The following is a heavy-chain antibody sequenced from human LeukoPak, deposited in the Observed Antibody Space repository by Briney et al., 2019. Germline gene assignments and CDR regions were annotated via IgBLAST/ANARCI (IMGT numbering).Heavy chain of an antibody. CDR2: ISSSSSYI. Sequence: GGSLRLSCAASGFTFSSYIMNWVRQAPGKGLEWVASISSSSSYIYYADSVKGRFTISRDNAKTSLYLQINSLRAEDTAVYYCARDRIAAAGTQDYYYYGMDVWGQGNTVTVSS. D-gene: IGHD6-13*01. CDR3: ARDRIAAAGTQDYYYYGMDV. J-gene: IGHJ6*02. CDR1: GFTFSSYI. V-gene: IGHV3-21*01.